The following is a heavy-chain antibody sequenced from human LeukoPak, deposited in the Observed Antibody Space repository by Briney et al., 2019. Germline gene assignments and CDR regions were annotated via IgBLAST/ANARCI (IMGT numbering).Heavy chain of an antibody. Sequence: PSETLSLTCTVSGGSISSNSYYWGWIRQPPGKGLEWIGSIYYSGSTYYNPSLKSRVTISVDTSKNQFSLKLNSVTAADTAAYYCARQPHGSYSWYFDLWGRGTLVTVSS. V-gene: IGHV4-39*01. D-gene: IGHD1-26*01. J-gene: IGHJ2*01. CDR1: GGSISSNSYY. CDR2: IYYSGST. CDR3: ARQPHGSYSWYFDL.